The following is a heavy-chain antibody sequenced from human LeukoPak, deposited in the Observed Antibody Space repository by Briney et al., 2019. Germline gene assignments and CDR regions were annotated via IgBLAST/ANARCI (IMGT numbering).Heavy chain of an antibody. CDR2: IRYDGSNK. J-gene: IGHJ6*03. CDR1: GFTFSSYG. CDR3: AKDGGAYYDILTGYYPRLYYMDV. Sequence: GGSLRLSCAASGFTFSSYGMHWVRQAPGKGLEWVAFIRYDGSNKYYADSVKGRFTISRDNSKNTLYLQMNSLKAEDTAVYYCAKDGGAYYDILTGYYPRLYYMDVWGKGTTVTISS. D-gene: IGHD3-9*01. V-gene: IGHV3-30*02.